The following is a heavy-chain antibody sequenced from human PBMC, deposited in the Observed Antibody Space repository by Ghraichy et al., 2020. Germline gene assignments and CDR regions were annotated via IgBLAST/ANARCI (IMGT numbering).Heavy chain of an antibody. V-gene: IGHV3-74*01. CDR3: ARDLSGREDY. J-gene: IGHJ4*02. CDR2: INNDGRST. Sequence: GGSLRLSCAASGFTFSSYWMHWVRQAPGKGLVWVSHINNDGRSTRHADSVKGRFTISRDNAKNTLYLQMNSLRVEDTAVYYCARDLSGREDYWGQGTLVTVSS. CDR1: GFTFSSYW. D-gene: IGHD3-9*01.